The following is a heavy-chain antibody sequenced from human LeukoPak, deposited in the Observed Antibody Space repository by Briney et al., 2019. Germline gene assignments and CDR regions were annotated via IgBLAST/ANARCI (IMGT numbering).Heavy chain of an antibody. CDR2: IKSKTDGGTT. CDR1: GFTFSNAW. D-gene: IGHD1-26*01. CDR3: TTDSVIVGATVFDY. J-gene: IGHJ4*02. V-gene: IGHV3-15*01. Sequence: GGSLRLSCAASGFTFSNAWMSWVRQAPGKGLEWVGRIKSKTDGGTTDYAAPVKGRFTISGDDSKNTLYLQMNSLKTEGTAVYYCTTDSVIVGATVFDYWGQGTLVTVSS.